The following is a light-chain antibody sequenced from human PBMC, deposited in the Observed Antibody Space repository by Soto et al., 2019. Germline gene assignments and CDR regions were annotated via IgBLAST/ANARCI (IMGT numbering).Light chain of an antibody. CDR2: GNI. CDR3: QSYDSSLSGGVV. CDR1: SSNIGAGYD. Sequence: QSVLTQPPSVSGAPGQRVTISCTGSSSNIGAGYDVHWYQRLPGTAPKLLIFGNINRPSGVPDRFSGSTSGTSASLAITGLQAEDEAEYYCQSYDSSLSGGVVFGGGTKLTVL. V-gene: IGLV1-40*01. J-gene: IGLJ2*01.